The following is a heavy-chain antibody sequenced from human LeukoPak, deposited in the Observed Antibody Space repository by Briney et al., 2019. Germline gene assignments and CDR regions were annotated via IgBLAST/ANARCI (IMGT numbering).Heavy chain of an antibody. CDR2: INHSGST. CDR1: GGSISSSSYS. J-gene: IGHJ4*02. Sequence: SETLSLTCTVSGGSISSSSYSWSWIRQPPGKGLEWIGEINHSGSTNYNPSLKSRVTISVDTSKNQFSLKLSSVTAADTAVYYCARGPYGSGANDYWGQGTLVTVSS. CDR3: ARGPYGSGANDY. D-gene: IGHD3-10*01. V-gene: IGHV4-39*07.